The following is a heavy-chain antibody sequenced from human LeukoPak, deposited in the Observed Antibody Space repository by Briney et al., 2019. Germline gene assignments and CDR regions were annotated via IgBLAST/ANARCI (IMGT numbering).Heavy chain of an antibody. D-gene: IGHD3/OR15-3a*01. CDR3: ARDRDWAFDY. J-gene: IGHJ4*02. V-gene: IGHV3-48*01. CDR2: ITTSSSSI. Sequence: GGSLRLSCAASGFSVSSYYMNWVRQAPGRGLEWLSYITTSSSSIYYADSVKGRFTISRDNAKNSLYLQMNSLRAEDTAVYYCARDRDWAFDYWGQGTLVTVSS. CDR1: GFSVSSYY.